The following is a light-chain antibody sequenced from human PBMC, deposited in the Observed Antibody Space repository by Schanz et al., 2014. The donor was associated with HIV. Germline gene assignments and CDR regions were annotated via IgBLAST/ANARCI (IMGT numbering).Light chain of an antibody. CDR1: QSVSSSY. Sequence: EIVLTQSPGTLSLSPGERATLSCRASQSVSSSYLAWYQQKPGQAPRLLIFGASNRATGFPDRFSGSASGTDFTLTISRVEPEDFAVYYCQHRSYWGLTFGGGTKVEIK. J-gene: IGKJ4*01. CDR2: GAS. CDR3: QHRSYWGLT. V-gene: IGKV3D-20*02.